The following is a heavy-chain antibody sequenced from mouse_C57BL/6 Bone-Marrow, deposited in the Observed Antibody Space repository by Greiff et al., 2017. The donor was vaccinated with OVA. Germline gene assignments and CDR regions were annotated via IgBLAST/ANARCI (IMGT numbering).Heavy chain of an antibody. CDR1: GFNIKDDY. J-gene: IGHJ3*01. V-gene: IGHV14-4*01. CDR3: TTWGAWVAY. Sequence: VQLQQSGAELVRPGASVKLSCTASGFNIKDDYMHWVKQRPEQGLEWIGWIDPENGDTEYASKFQGKATITADTSSNTAYLQLSSLTSEDTAVYYCTTWGAWVAYWGQGTLVTVSA. CDR2: IDPENGDT.